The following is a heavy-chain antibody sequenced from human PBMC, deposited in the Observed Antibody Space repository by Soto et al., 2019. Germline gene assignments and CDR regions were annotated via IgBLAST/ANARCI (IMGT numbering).Heavy chain of an antibody. D-gene: IGHD5-12*01. CDR1: GGSISSGGYY. CDR3: ARGHSGYDFTYYYYGMDV. V-gene: IGHV4-31*03. CDR2: IYYSGST. J-gene: IGHJ6*02. Sequence: QVQLQESGPGLVKPSQTLSLTCTVSGGSISSGGYYWSWIRQHPGKGLEWIGYIYYSGSTYYNPALKSRVTISVDTSKNQCALKRSSVTAADTAVYYCARGHSGYDFTYYYYGMDVWGQGTTVTVSS.